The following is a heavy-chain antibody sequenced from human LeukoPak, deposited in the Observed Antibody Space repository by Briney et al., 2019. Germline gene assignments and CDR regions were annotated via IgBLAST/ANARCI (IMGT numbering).Heavy chain of an antibody. D-gene: IGHD6-13*01. Sequence: SETLSLTCTVSGGSISSSSYYWGWIRQPPGKGLEWIGSIYYSGSTYYNPSLKSRVTISVDTSKNQFSLKLSSVTAADTAVYYCARDGIAATHAFDIWGQGTMVTVSS. CDR2: IYYSGST. CDR3: ARDGIAATHAFDI. J-gene: IGHJ3*02. CDR1: GGSISSSSYY. V-gene: IGHV4-39*07.